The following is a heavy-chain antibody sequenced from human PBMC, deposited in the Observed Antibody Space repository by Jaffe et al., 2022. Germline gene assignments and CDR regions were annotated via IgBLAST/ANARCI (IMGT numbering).Heavy chain of an antibody. D-gene: IGHD6-6*01. CDR3: AKSGDSSSYSPHYYMDV. J-gene: IGHJ6*03. CDR1: GFTFSSYG. Sequence: QVQLVESGGGVVQPGGSLRLSCAASGFTFSSYGMHWVRQAPGKGLEWVAFIRYDGSNKYYADSVKGRFTISRDNSKNTLYLQMNSLRAEDTAVYYCAKSGDSSSYSPHYYMDVWGKGTTVTVSS. V-gene: IGHV3-30*02. CDR2: IRYDGSNK.